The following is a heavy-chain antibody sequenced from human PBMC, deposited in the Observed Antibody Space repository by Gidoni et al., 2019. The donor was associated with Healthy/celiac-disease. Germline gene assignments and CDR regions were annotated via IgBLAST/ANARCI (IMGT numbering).Heavy chain of an antibody. J-gene: IGHJ4*02. CDR1: GFSLRTSGMC. V-gene: IGHV2-70*01. D-gene: IGHD4-17*01. CDR2: IDWDDDK. Sequence: HVTLRESGPALVKPTQPLTLTCTFSGFSLRTSGMCVSWIRQTPGKALEWLALIDWDDDKYYSTSLKTRLTISKNTSKNQVVLTMTNMDPVDTATYYCARIVCGDYDKYYFDYWGQGTLVTVS. CDR3: ARIVCGDYDKYYFDY.